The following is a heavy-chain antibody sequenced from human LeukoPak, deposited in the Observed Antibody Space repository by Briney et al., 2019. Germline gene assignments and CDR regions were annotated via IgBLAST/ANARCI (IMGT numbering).Heavy chain of an antibody. Sequence: SETLSLTCAVYGGSFSGYYWSWIRQPPGKGLEWIAEINHSGSTNYNPSLKSRVTISVDTSKNQFSLKLSSVTAADTAVYYCARRSRSGWYVCFDYWGQGTLVTVSS. CDR2: INHSGST. D-gene: IGHD6-19*01. V-gene: IGHV4-34*01. CDR1: GGSFSGYY. CDR3: ARRSRSGWYVCFDY. J-gene: IGHJ4*02.